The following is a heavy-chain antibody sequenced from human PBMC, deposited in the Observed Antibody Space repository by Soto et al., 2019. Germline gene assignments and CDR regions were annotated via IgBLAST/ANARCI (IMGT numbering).Heavy chain of an antibody. Sequence: SVKGSCKASGYTFTSYGISWVRQAPVQGLEWMGWISAYNGNTNYAQKLQGRVTMTTDTSTSTAYMELRSLRSDDTAVYYCARDPTRITIFGVVTSDAYYYYGMDVWGQGTTVTVSS. V-gene: IGHV1-18*01. J-gene: IGHJ6*02. D-gene: IGHD3-3*01. CDR3: ARDPTRITIFGVVTSDAYYYYGMDV. CDR1: GYTFTSYG. CDR2: ISAYNGNT.